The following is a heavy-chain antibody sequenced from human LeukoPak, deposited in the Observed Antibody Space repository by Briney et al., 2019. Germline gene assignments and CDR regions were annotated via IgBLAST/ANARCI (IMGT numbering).Heavy chain of an antibody. CDR2: INHSGST. J-gene: IGHJ5*02. CDR3: ASAPNLPNDYGDYWWFDP. D-gene: IGHD4-17*01. Sequence: PSETLSLTCAVYGGSFSGYYWSWIRQPPGKGLEWIGEINHSGSTNYNPSLKSRVTISVDKPKNQFSLKLSSVTAADTAVYYCASAPNLPNDYGDYWWFDPWGQGTLVTVSS. CDR1: GGSFSGYY. V-gene: IGHV4-34*01.